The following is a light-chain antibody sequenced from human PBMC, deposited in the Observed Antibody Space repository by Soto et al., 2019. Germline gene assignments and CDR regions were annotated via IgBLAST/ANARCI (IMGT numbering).Light chain of an antibody. CDR3: QQYGSSPPMWT. CDR1: QTVSSSS. V-gene: IGKV3-20*01. CDR2: GAS. J-gene: IGKJ1*01. Sequence: EIVLTQSPDTLSLSPGERATLSCRASQTVSSSSLAWYQQKPGQAPRLLIYGASSRATGIPDRFSGSGSGTDFTLTISRLEPEDFAVYYCQQYGSSPPMWTFGQGTKVDIK.